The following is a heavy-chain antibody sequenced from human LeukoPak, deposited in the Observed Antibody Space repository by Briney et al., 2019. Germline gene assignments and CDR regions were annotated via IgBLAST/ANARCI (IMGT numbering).Heavy chain of an antibody. CDR3: AKDGGAGDIVVVPAAIFADY. CDR1: GFTFSSYW. Sequence: GGSLRLSCAASGFTFSSYWMHWVRQAPGKGLVWVSRINSDGSSTSYADSVKGRFTISRDNSKNTLYLQMNSLRAEDTAVYYCAKDGGAGDIVVVPAAIFADYWGQGTLVTVSS. J-gene: IGHJ4*02. V-gene: IGHV3-74*01. D-gene: IGHD2-2*02. CDR2: INSDGSST.